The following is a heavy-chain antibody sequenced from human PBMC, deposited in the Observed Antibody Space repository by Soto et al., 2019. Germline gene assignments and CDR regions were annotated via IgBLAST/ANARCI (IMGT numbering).Heavy chain of an antibody. CDR1: GASFSDSY. V-gene: IGHV4-34*01. CDR2: INHSGST. Sequence: QVRLQQWGAGLLKPSETLSLTCAVYGASFSDSYWNWIRQPPGKGLEWLGEINHSGSTIYNTSLESRVTISLDTSMKQFTLKMRSATAADTAVYYCAREVPSRYFDLWGRGTPVTVSS. CDR3: AREVPSRYFDL. D-gene: IGHD1-1*01. J-gene: IGHJ2*01.